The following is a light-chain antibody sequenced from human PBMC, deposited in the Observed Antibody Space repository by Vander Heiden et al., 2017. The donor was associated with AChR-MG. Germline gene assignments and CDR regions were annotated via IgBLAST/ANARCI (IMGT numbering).Light chain of an antibody. Sequence: ENVLTQSPGTLSLSPGERATLSCRASQSVSSSYLAWYQQKPGQAPRLLIHGASSRATGIPDRFSGRGSGTDFTLTISRLEPEDFAVYYCQQYGGSPTFGGGTKVEIK. CDR3: QQYGGSPT. V-gene: IGKV3-20*01. CDR1: QSVSSSY. CDR2: GAS. J-gene: IGKJ4*01.